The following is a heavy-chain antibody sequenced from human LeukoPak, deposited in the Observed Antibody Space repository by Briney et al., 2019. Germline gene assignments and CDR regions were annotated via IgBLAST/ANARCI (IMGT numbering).Heavy chain of an antibody. J-gene: IGHJ4*02. Sequence: PGGSLRLSCAAAGFTFSSYGMHWVRQAPGKGLEWVAVIWYDGSDKYYADSVEGRFTISRDNSKNTLYLQMDSLRGEDTAVYYCARDQNEGYGDYFYYFDYWGQGTLVTVSS. CDR2: IWYDGSDK. CDR3: ARDQNEGYGDYFYYFDY. CDR1: GFTFSSYG. D-gene: IGHD4-17*01. V-gene: IGHV3-33*01.